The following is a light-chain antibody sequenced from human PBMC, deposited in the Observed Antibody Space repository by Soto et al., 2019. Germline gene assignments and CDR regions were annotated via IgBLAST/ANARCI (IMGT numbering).Light chain of an antibody. CDR1: SSNVGGYNY. J-gene: IGLJ1*01. Sequence: QSVLTQPPSASGSPGQSVTISCTGTSSNVGGYNYVSWYQQHPGKAPKLMIYDDDKRPSGIPDRFSGSKSGTSATLGITGFRTGDEADYYCGSWDSSLSAYVFGTGTKVTVL. CDR2: DDD. CDR3: GSWDSSLSAYV. V-gene: IGLV1-51*01.